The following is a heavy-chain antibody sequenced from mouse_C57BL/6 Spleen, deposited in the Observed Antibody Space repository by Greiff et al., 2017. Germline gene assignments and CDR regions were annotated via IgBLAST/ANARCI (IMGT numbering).Heavy chain of an antibody. V-gene: IGHV1-82*01. D-gene: IGHD2-5*01. CDR1: GYAFSSSW. CDR2: IYPGDGDT. Sequence: QVQLQQSGPELVKPGASVKISCKASGYAFSSSWMNWVKQRPGKGLEWIGRIYPGDGDTNYNGKFKGKATLTADKSSSTAYMQLSSLTSEDSAVYFCARSGSNYPNWYFDVWGTGTTVTVAS. CDR3: ARSGSNYPNWYFDV. J-gene: IGHJ1*03.